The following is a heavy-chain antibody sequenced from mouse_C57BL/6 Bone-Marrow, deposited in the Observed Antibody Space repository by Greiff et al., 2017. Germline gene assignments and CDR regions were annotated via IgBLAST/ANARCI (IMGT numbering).Heavy chain of an antibody. CDR2: ISSGGSYT. J-gene: IGHJ3*01. D-gene: IGHD1-1*01. V-gene: IGHV5-6*01. Sequence: EVKLVESGGDLVKPGGSLKLSCAASGFTFSSYGMSWVRQTPDKRLEWVATISSGGSYTYYPDSVKGRFTISRDNAKNTLYLQMSSLKSEDTAMYYCARQSLKGFLYYYGRSWFAYWGQGTLVTVSA. CDR1: GFTFSSYG. CDR3: ARQSLKGFLYYYGRSWFAY.